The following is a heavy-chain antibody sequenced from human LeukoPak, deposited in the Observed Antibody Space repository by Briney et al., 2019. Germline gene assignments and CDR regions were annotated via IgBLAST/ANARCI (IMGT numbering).Heavy chain of an antibody. V-gene: IGHV5-10-1*01. Sequence: GESLEISCKGSGYSFTSYWISWVRQLPGKGLEWMGRIDPSDSYTNYSPSFQGHVTISADKSISTAYLQWSSLKASDTAMYYCARQGLLWFGELLPPFDYWGQGTLVTVSS. J-gene: IGHJ4*02. CDR1: GYSFTSYW. CDR3: ARQGLLWFGELLPPFDY. D-gene: IGHD3-10*01. CDR2: IDPSDSYT.